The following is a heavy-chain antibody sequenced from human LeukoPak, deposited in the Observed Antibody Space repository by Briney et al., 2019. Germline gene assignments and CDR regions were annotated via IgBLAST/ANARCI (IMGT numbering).Heavy chain of an antibody. V-gene: IGHV3-7*01. CDR2: IKQDGSEK. CDR3: ARGDSSHWGLDV. J-gene: IGHJ6*04. Sequence: GGSLRLSCAASGFTFSRYWMSWVRQAPGKGLEWVANIKQDGSEKDYVDSVKGRFAISRDNAKNSLYLQMNSLTAEDTAVYYCARGDSSHWGLDVWGKGTTVTVSS. CDR1: GFTFSRYW. D-gene: IGHD7-27*01.